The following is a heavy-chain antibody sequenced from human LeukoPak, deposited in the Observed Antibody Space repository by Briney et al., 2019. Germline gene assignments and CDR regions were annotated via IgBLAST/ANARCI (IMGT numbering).Heavy chain of an antibody. Sequence: GGSLRLSCAASGFTFSSYAMSWVRQAPGKGLEWVSAISGSGGSTYYADSVKGRFTISRDNSKNTLYLQMNSLRAEDTAVYYFAKARRWGILVALLDSWGQGTLVTVSS. V-gene: IGHV3-23*01. D-gene: IGHD3-22*01. CDR3: AKARRWGILVALLDS. CDR1: GFTFSSYA. CDR2: ISGSGGST. J-gene: IGHJ4*02.